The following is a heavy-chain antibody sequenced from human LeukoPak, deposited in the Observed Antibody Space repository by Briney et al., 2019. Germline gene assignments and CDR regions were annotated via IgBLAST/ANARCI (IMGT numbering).Heavy chain of an antibody. V-gene: IGHV3-33*01. CDR3: ARDGKCPVRYYILTGPDY. CDR1: GFTFSCYG. Sequence: GRSLRLYCAASGFTFSCYGMHRLPQAPGKELEGVAVIWYDGSNKYYADSVKGRFTISRDNSKNTLYLQMNSLRAEDTAVYYCARDGKCPVRYYILTGPDYWGQGTLVTVSS. CDR2: IWYDGSNK. D-gene: IGHD3-9*01. J-gene: IGHJ4*02.